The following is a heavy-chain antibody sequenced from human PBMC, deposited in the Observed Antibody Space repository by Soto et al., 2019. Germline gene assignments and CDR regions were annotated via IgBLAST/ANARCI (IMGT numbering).Heavy chain of an antibody. CDR2: MSHSGGT. J-gene: IGHJ3*02. Sequence: QVQLQQWGAGLLKPSETLSLTCAVYGGSVSSGRYYWSWIRQPPGMGLEWIGGMSHSGGTHFNPSLKSRVSIWVDGSTNRVTGKMSCVTAADTALYYCAGVERGTATTVVDAFDIWGPGTMVTVSS. CDR1: GGSVSSGRYY. CDR3: AGVERGTATTVVDAFDI. D-gene: IGHD1-1*01. V-gene: IGHV4-34*01.